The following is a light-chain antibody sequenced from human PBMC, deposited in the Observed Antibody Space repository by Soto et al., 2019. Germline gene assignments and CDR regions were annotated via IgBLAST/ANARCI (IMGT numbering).Light chain of an antibody. CDR3: QQYGSSLWT. V-gene: IGKV3-20*01. CDR2: GAS. Sequence: DIVLTQSPGTLSLSPGERAILSCRASQSISNNYLAWYQQKPGQAPKLLIYGASSRATGIPDRLSGSGSGTDFTLTISRLEPEDFAVYYCQQYGSSLWTFGQGTKVEIK. J-gene: IGKJ1*01. CDR1: QSISNNY.